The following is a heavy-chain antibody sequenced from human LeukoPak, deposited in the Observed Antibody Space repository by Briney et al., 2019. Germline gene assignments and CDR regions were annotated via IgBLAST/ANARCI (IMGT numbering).Heavy chain of an antibody. CDR3: ARTYSGYDSQYDY. Sequence: PSETLSLTCTVSGGSISSYYWSWIRQPPGKGLEWIGYIYYSGSTNYNPSLKSRVTISVDTSKNQFSLKLSSVTAADTAVYYCARTYSGYDSQYDYWGQGTLVTVSS. CDR2: IYYSGST. D-gene: IGHD5-12*01. CDR1: GGSISSYY. J-gene: IGHJ4*02. V-gene: IGHV4-59*01.